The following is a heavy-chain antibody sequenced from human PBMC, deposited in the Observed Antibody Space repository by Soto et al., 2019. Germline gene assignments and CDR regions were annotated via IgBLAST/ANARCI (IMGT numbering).Heavy chain of an antibody. D-gene: IGHD4-17*01. J-gene: IGHJ4*02. V-gene: IGHV3-30*18. CDR1: GFTFSNYG. CDR2: ISYHGREK. Sequence: QVQLVESGGGVVQPGRSLRLSCAASGFTFSNYGMHWVRQAPGKGLEWVAVISYHGREKYYADSVKGRFTISRDNSKNTLYLEMNSLRAEDTAVYYCAKDHLMTTVTTVGYWGQGTLVTVSS. CDR3: AKDHLMTTVTTVGY.